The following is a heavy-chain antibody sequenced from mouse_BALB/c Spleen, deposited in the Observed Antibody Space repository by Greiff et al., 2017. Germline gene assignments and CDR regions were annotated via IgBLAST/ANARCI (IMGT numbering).Heavy chain of an antibody. Sequence: VQLQQSGAELVRPGASVTLSCKASGYTFTDYEMHWVKQTPVHGLEWIGAIDPETGGTAYNQKFKGKATLTADKSSSTAYMELRSLTSEDSAVYYCTRRDYGYGRGFAYWGQGALVTGAA. V-gene: IGHV1-15*01. CDR3: TRRDYGYGRGFAY. J-gene: IGHJ3*01. CDR1: GYTFTDYE. D-gene: IGHD2-14*01. CDR2: IDPETGGT.